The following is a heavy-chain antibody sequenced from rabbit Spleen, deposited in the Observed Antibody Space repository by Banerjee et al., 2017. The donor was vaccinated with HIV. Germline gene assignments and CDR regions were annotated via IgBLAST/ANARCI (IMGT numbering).Heavy chain of an antibody. CDR2: IYPGSSGTT. V-gene: IGHV1S45*01. CDR1: GFSCRSTYY. J-gene: IGHJ6*01. CDR3: ARDTSSSFSSYGMDL. D-gene: IGHD1-1*01. Sequence: QEQLEESGGDLVNPGASLTLPCTASGFSCRSTYYMSWVRQPPGKGLEWFGCIYPGSSGTTYYASWAKGRFTIAKISSITVDLKMTGLTAADTATYFCARDTSSSFSSYGMDLWGQGTLVTVS.